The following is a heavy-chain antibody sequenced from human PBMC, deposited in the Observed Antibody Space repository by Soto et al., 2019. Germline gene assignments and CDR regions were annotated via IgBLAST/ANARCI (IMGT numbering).Heavy chain of an antibody. CDR2: ISGSGGVT. J-gene: IGHJ4*02. Sequence: PGGSLRLSCVASGFTFKNYDMRWIRQAPGKGLEWVSGISGSGGVTYYAESVKGRFTISRDNSKNTLYLQMNSLRAEDTAIYYCAKNRQFRSYYESAGHYDNWGQGTLVTVSS. V-gene: IGHV3-23*01. CDR3: AKNRQFRSYYESAGHYDN. CDR1: GFTFKNYD. D-gene: IGHD3-10*01.